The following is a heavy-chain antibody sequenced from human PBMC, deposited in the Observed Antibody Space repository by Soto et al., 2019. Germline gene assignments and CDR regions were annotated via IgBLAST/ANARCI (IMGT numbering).Heavy chain of an antibody. D-gene: IGHD2-15*01. Sequence: SETLSLTCTVSGGSVSSGIYYWSWIRHPPGKGLEWIGYIYYSGSNNYNPSLKSRVTISVDTSKNQFSLKLSSVTAEDTAVYYCARQIAATNYYHYGMDVWGQGSTITVYS. CDR2: IYYSGSN. CDR1: GGSVSSGIYY. CDR3: ARQIAATNYYHYGMDV. V-gene: IGHV4-61*01. J-gene: IGHJ6*02.